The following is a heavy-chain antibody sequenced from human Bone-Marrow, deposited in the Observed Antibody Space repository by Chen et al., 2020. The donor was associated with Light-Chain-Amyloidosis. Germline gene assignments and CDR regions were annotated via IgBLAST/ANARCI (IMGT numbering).Heavy chain of an antibody. D-gene: IGHD2-2*01. Sequence: QVQLVQSGAEVKKPGSSVRVSCRASGGTFSSYTINWVRQAPGQGLEWMWRLIPTLDYAIYAQKFHGRVTITAHKSTSTAYIELSGLRAEDTAIYYCARAGTSISSYYYYMDVWGNGTTVTVSS. CDR3: ARAGTSISSYYYYMDV. CDR2: LIPTLDYA. CDR1: GGTFSSYT. V-gene: IGHV1-69*08. J-gene: IGHJ6*03.